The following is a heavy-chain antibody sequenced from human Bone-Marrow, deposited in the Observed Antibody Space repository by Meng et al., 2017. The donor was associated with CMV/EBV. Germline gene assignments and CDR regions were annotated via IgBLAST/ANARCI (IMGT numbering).Heavy chain of an antibody. CDR2: ISWNSGDI. CDR1: GFTFDDYA. Sequence: GGSLRLSCAASGFTFDDYAMHWVRQAPGKGLEWVSGISWNSGDIGYADSVKSRFTISRDNAENSLYLQMNSLRAEDTALYYCAKDIGGRTTYNFYGMDVWGQGTTVTVSS. CDR3: AKDIGGRTTYNFYGMDV. V-gene: IGHV3-9*01. J-gene: IGHJ6*01. D-gene: IGHD1-1*01.